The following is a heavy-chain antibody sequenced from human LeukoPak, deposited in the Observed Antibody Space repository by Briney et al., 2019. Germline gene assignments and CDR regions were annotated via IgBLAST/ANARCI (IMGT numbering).Heavy chain of an antibody. D-gene: IGHD6-13*01. CDR3: ARQKIAAAGLDVFDY. CDR1: GGSFSGSY. CDR2: IYYSGST. Sequence: SETLSLTCAVYGGSFSGSYWGWIRQPPGKGLEWIGSIYYSGSTYYNPSLKSRVTISVDTSKNQFSLKLSSVTAADTAVYYCARQKIAAAGLDVFDYWGQGTLVTVSS. V-gene: IGHV4-39*01. J-gene: IGHJ4*02.